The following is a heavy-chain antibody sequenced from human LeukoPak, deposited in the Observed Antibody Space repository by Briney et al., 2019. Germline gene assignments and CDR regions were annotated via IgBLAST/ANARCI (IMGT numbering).Heavy chain of an antibody. J-gene: IGHJ4*01. Sequence: PGVSLRLSCEVSGLTFTDYWVNLFREAPGKKPEWVASIRQDGSEKTYVDSVKGRFTISRDNTKNSLSLQLNGLRDEDTAVYYCARDGTAPGLYFDLWGQGTLVTVSS. V-gene: IGHV3-7*01. CDR1: GLTFTDYW. D-gene: IGHD6-13*01. CDR3: ARDGTAPGLYFDL. CDR2: IRQDGSEK.